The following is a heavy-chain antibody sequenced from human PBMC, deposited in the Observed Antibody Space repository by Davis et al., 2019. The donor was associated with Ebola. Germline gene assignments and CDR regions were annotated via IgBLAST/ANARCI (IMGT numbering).Heavy chain of an antibody. CDR3: ARVLDTAMVRYYYGMDV. CDR2: INPSGGST. V-gene: IGHV1-46*01. CDR1: GYTFTSYY. Sequence: ASVKVSCKASGYTFTSYYMHWVRQAPGQGLEWMGIINPSGGSTSYAQKFQGRVTMTRNTSISTAYMELSSLRAEDTAVYYTARVLDTAMVRYYYGMDVWGQGTTVTVSS. J-gene: IGHJ6*02. D-gene: IGHD5-18*01.